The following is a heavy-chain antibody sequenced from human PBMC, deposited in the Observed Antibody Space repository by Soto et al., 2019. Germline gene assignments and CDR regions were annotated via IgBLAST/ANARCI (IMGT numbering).Heavy chain of an antibody. CDR2: TCHSGNT. D-gene: IGHD3-10*01. CDR1: GGSITIGGYC. J-gene: IGHJ5*02. V-gene: IGHV4-30-2*01. Sequence: QLQLQESGSGLVKPSQTLSLTCTVSGGSITIGGYCWSWIRQPPGQGLEWIGYTCHSGNTYYNPSLKSRVTTSLDRSKNQFSLSLSSVTAADTAVYYCARVWFGESSWFDPWGQGTLVTVSS. CDR3: ARVWFGESSWFDP.